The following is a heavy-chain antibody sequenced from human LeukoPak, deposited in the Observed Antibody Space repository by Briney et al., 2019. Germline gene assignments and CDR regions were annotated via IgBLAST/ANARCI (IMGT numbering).Heavy chain of an antibody. D-gene: IGHD6-19*01. J-gene: IGHJ1*01. V-gene: IGHV3-7*01. Sequence: GGSLRLSCAASGFTFSSYWMSWVRQAPGKGLEWVANIKQDGSEKYYVDSVKGRFTISRDNAKNSLYLQMNSLRAEDTAVYYCARVPITLAGTKDAKYFQHWGQGTLVTVSS. CDR2: IKQDGSEK. CDR3: ARVPITLAGTKDAKYFQH. CDR1: GFTFSSYW.